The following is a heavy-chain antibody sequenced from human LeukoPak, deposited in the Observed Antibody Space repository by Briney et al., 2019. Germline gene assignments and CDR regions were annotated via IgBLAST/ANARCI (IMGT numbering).Heavy chain of an antibody. Sequence: GGSLTLACAASGFTFSTYWIHWVRQAPGKGLVWVSRINGDGGNTIYADSVRGRFTISRDNAKNTLYLQMNSLRAEDTAVYYCARGRGTCSGDSCYFDYWSQGTLVTVSS. CDR1: GFTFSTYW. V-gene: IGHV3-74*01. CDR3: ARGRGTCSGDSCYFDY. D-gene: IGHD2-15*01. J-gene: IGHJ4*02. CDR2: INGDGGNT.